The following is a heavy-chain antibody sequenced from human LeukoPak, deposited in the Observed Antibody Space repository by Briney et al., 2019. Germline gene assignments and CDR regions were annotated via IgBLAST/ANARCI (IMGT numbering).Heavy chain of an antibody. CDR2: INPNSGGT. D-gene: IGHD3-10*01. V-gene: IGHV1-2*06. CDR3: ARGRYGSGPADY. CDR1: GYTFTGYH. J-gene: IGHJ4*02. Sequence: ASVKVSCKASGYTFTGYHMHWVRQAPGQGLEWMGRINPNSGGTNYAQRFQGRVTMTRDTSISTAYMELSRLRSDDTAVYYCARGRYGSGPADYWGQGTLVTVSS.